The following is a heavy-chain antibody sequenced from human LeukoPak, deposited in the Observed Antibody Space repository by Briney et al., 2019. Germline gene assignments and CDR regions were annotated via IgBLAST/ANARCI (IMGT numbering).Heavy chain of an antibody. CDR1: GGSISSGSYY. CDR3: ASGIAVVGDAFDI. D-gene: IGHD6-19*01. CDR2: IYTSGST. V-gene: IGHV4-61*02. Sequence: SETLSLTCTVSGGSISSGSYYWSWIRQPAGKGLEWIGRIYTSGSTNYNPSLKSRVTISVDTSKNQFSLKLSSVTAADTAVYYCASGIAVVGDAFDIWGQGTMVTVSS. J-gene: IGHJ3*02.